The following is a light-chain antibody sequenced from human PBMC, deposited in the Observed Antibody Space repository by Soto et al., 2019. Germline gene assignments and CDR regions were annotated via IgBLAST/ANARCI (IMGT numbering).Light chain of an antibody. V-gene: IGLV1-47*01. CDR2: RNN. CDR3: ATWDDSLSGPV. Sequence: QPVLTQSPSASGTPGQRVTISCSGSSSNVGDNYVFWYQKFPGTAPKLLINRNNERPSGVPDRFSGSKSGTSASLAISGLRSEDEADYYCATWDDSLSGPVFGGGTKVTVL. CDR1: SSNVGDNY. J-gene: IGLJ3*02.